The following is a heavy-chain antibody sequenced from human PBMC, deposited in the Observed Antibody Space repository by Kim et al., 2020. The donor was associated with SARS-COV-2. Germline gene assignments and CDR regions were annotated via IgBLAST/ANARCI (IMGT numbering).Heavy chain of an antibody. D-gene: IGHD6-19*01. CDR2: IKQDGSEK. J-gene: IGHJ4*02. Sequence: GGSLRLSCAASGFTFSSYWMSWVRQAPGKGLEWVANIKQDGSEKYYVDSVKGRFTISRDNAKNSLYLQMNSLRAEDTAVYYCARDPSIAVAGFDYWGQGTLVTVSS. CDR1: GFTFSSYW. CDR3: ARDPSIAVAGFDY. V-gene: IGHV3-7*03.